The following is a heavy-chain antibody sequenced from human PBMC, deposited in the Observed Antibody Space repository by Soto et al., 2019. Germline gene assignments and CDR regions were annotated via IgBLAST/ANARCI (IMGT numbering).Heavy chain of an antibody. CDR2: IYHSGST. J-gene: IGHJ5*02. CDR1: GYSISSGYY. D-gene: IGHD1-7*01. Sequence: QVQLQESGPGLVKPSETLSLTCAVSGYSISSGYYWGWIRQPPGKGLEWIGSIYHSGSTYYNPSLKSRVTISVDTSKNQFSLKLSSVTAADTAVYYCARGLTGTTWYGNWFDPWGQGTLVTVSS. CDR3: ARGLTGTTWYGNWFDP. V-gene: IGHV4-38-2*01.